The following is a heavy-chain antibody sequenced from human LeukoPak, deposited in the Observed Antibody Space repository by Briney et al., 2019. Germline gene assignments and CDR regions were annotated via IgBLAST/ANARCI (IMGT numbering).Heavy chain of an antibody. Sequence: ASVKVSCKGSGYKFISYAMHWVRQAPGQRLEWMGWINAGNGNTKYSQKFQGRVTITRDTSASTAYMELSSLRSEDTAVYYCATSQTLYQPLLYAYWGQGTLVTVSS. CDR1: GYKFISYA. V-gene: IGHV1-3*01. CDR2: INAGNGNT. D-gene: IGHD2-2*02. J-gene: IGHJ4*02. CDR3: ATSQTLYQPLLYAY.